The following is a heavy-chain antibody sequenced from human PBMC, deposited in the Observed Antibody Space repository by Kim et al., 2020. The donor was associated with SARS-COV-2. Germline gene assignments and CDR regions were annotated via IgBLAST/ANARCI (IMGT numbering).Heavy chain of an antibody. D-gene: IGHD6-19*01. Sequence: SVKVSCKASGGTFSSYAISWVRQAPGQGLEWMGGIIPIFGTANYAQKFQGRVTITADESTSTAYMELSSLRSEDTAVYYCARDSSAVAGTLYYYYGMDVWGHGTTVTVSS. CDR2: IIPIFGTA. CDR1: GGTFSSYA. V-gene: IGHV1-69*13. CDR3: ARDSSAVAGTLYYYYGMDV. J-gene: IGHJ6*02.